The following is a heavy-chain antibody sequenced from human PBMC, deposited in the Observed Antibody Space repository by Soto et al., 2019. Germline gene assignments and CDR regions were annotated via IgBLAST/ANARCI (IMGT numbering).Heavy chain of an antibody. J-gene: IGHJ3*01. CDR1: EFVYSGCR. Sequence: GGSQRHTFAASEFVYSGCRMISNHQAPGKGLEWVAVISYDGSNKYYADSVKGRFTISRDNSKNKLYLQMNSLRVEDTAVYYCTRDRGYPDSFGLWGQGTMVTVSS. CDR3: TRDRGYPDSFGL. CDR2: ISYDGSNK. V-gene: IGHV3-30*03. D-gene: IGHD3-10*01.